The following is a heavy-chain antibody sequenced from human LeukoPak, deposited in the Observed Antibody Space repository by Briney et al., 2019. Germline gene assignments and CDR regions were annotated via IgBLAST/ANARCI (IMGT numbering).Heavy chain of an antibody. CDR1: GFTFSNYS. V-gene: IGHV3-21*06. CDR2: ISSSSSYI. CDR3: AGFSLVVGAMGYYFDY. Sequence: PGGSLRLSCAASGFTFSNYSMNWVRQAPGKGLEWVSSISSSSSYIFYADSVKGRFTISRDNAKNSLYLQMNSLRAEDTAVYYCAGFSLVVGAMGYYFDYWGQGTLVTVSS. J-gene: IGHJ4*02. D-gene: IGHD1-26*01.